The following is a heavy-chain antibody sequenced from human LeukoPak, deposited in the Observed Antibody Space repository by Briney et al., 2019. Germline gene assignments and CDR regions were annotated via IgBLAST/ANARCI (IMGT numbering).Heavy chain of an antibody. V-gene: IGHV5-51*01. CDR2: IYPDDSDT. CDR3: ARLRGATMPNPFDY. Sequence: GESLKISCKGSGYRFSTYWIGWVRQMPGKGLEWMGIIYPDDSDTRPSPTFQGQVTISADKSISTAYLQWRSLEGSDTAMYYCARLRGATMPNPFDYWGQGTLVTVSS. CDR1: GYRFSTYW. D-gene: IGHD1-26*01. J-gene: IGHJ4*02.